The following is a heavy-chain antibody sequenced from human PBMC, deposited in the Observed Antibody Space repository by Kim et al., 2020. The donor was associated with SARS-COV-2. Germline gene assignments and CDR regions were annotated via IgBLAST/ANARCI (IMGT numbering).Heavy chain of an antibody. D-gene: IGHD1-1*01. V-gene: IGHV3-72*01. CDR2: T. CDR3: GRDKGGNELDY. J-gene: IGHJ4*02. Sequence: TKYAASVKGRFTISRDDSKNTVYLQMNSLKTEDTAFYYCGRDKGGNELDYWGQGTLVTVSS.